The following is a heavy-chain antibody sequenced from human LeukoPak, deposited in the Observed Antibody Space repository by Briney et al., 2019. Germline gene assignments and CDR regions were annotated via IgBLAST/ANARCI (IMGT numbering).Heavy chain of an antibody. CDR1: GGTFIGYA. D-gene: IGHD3-10*01. CDR3: ARGTDYYGSGSYSD. V-gene: IGHV1-69*05. Sequence: SVKVSCKASGGTFIGYAISWVRQAPGQGLEWMGGIIPILGTANYPQMFQGRVTITTDESTSTAYMELSSLRSEDTAVYFCARGTDYYGSGSYSDWGQGTLVTVSS. CDR2: IIPILGTA. J-gene: IGHJ4*02.